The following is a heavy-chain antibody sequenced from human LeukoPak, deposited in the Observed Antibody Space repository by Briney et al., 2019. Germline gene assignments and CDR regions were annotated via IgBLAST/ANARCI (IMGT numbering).Heavy chain of an antibody. Sequence: PSETLSITCTVSGGSISSYYWSWIRQPAGKGLEWIGRIYTSGSTNYNPSLKTRVTIYVDTSKKQFALKLNSVTAADTAVYYCAISGSGTYCDEQFDYWGQGTLVTVSS. CDR2: IYTSGST. CDR3: AISGSGTYCDEQFDY. D-gene: IGHD3-10*01. V-gene: IGHV4-4*07. CDR1: GGSISSYY. J-gene: IGHJ4*02.